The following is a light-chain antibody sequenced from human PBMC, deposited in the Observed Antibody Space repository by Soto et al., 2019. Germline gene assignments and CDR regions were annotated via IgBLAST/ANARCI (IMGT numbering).Light chain of an antibody. Sequence: DIEMTQSPSSLSASVGDRVNITCRASQGINNYLAWYQQKPGRVPKFLICAASTLQSGVPSRFSGSGSGAEFTLTISSLQPEDVATYYCQKYNSAPLTSGQRTKVDIK. CDR1: QGINNY. V-gene: IGKV1-27*01. J-gene: IGKJ1*01. CDR2: AAS. CDR3: QKYNSAPLT.